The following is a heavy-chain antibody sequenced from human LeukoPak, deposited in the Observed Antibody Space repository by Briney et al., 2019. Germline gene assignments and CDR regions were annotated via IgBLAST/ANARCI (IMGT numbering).Heavy chain of an antibody. CDR3: ARQCSGDY. D-gene: IGHD6-25*01. J-gene: IGHJ4*02. CDR1: GFTFSSYS. CDR2: ISSSSSYI. Sequence: NPRGSLRLSCAASGFTFSSYSMNWVRQAPGKGLEWVSSISSSSSYIYYTDSVKGRFTISRDNAKNSLHLQRNSLRAEDPAVSYFARQCSGDYWGEETRVTVSS. V-gene: IGHV3-21*01.